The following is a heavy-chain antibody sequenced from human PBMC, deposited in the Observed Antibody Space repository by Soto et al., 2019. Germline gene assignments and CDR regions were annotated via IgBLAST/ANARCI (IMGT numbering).Heavy chain of an antibody. CDR1: GYTFTAYG. CDR3: ARLDYGTDAQRAHFDH. V-gene: IGHV1-18*04. D-gene: IGHD3-16*01. J-gene: IGHJ4*02. Sequence: QVQLVQSGPEVKKPGASVKVSCEASGYTFTAYGISWVRQAPGQGLEWMGWISTYNGNRNYARRLQGRVTMTTDTSTSPANMVLRNLTSDDTAVYYWARLDYGTDAQRAHFDHWGQGTLVTVSS. CDR2: ISTYNGNR.